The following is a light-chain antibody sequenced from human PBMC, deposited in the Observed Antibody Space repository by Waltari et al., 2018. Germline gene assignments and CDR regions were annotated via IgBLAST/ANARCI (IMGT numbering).Light chain of an antibody. J-gene: IGKJ4*01. CDR2: EVS. V-gene: IGKV2D-29*02. Sequence: DIVMTQTPLSLSVTPGQPASISCQSSQSLLHSDGKTSWYWYLQKPGQSPQLLIYEVSNHFSGRSDRFSGSGSGTDFTLNISRVEAEDVAVYYCLQTIQFPLTFGEGTQVEIK. CDR1: QSLLHSDGKTS. CDR3: LQTIQFPLT.